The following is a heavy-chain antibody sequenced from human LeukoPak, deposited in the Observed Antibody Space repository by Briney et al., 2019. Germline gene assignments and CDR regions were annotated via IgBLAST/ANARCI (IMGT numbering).Heavy chain of an antibody. CDR2: IYHTGST. D-gene: IGHD1-1*01. V-gene: IGHV4-59*01. Sequence: SETLSLTCTVSGGSISSYYWSWIRQPPGQGLEWIGFIYHTGSTNYNPSLKSRVTISVDTSKNQFSLNLSSVTAADTAAYYCARGGGTTVDYWGQGALVTVSS. J-gene: IGHJ4*02. CDR3: ARGGGTTVDY. CDR1: GGSISSYY.